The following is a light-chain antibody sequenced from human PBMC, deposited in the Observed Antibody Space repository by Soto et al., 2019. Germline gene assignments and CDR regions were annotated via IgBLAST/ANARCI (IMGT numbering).Light chain of an antibody. V-gene: IGKV3-11*01. CDR1: QYINTR. J-gene: IGKJ1*01. CDR3: HQRQSWPRT. Sequence: EIVLTHSPATLSSFPCDRVTLSFRASQYINTRLAWYQHRPGQSPRLLIYQTSLRAAGIPARFSASGSGTDFTLTISDVQPEDFALYYCHQRQSWPRTFGQGTKVDI. CDR2: QTS.